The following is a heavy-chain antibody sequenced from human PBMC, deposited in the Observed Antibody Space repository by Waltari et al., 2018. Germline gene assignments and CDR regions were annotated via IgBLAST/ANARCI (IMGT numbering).Heavy chain of an antibody. CDR1: GGSSSANY. V-gene: IGHV4-59*01. CDR2: INYSGGTTA. CDR3: AGNSVYASGRFLDP. J-gene: IGHJ5*02. Sequence: QVQLQESAPGLVKPSETLSLTCTVSGGSSSANYWSWLRQPPGKGLEWIGYINYSGGTTANYTTPHKSRVTISVDTSKNQFSLKLSSVTTADTARYSCAGNSVYASGRFLDPWGQGTLVTVSS. D-gene: IGHD2-8*01.